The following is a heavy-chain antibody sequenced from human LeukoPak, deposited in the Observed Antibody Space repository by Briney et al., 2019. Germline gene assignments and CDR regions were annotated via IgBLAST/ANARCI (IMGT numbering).Heavy chain of an antibody. Sequence: SETLPLTCTVSGGSISNHYWSWIRQPPGKGLEWIGYIYYSGSTNYNPSLKSRVTISVDTSKKKFSLKLSSVTAADTAVYYCAMSSWISDFDIWGQGTMVTVSS. CDR2: IYYSGST. CDR1: GGSISNHY. J-gene: IGHJ3*02. D-gene: IGHD6-13*01. V-gene: IGHV4-59*11. CDR3: AMSSWISDFDI.